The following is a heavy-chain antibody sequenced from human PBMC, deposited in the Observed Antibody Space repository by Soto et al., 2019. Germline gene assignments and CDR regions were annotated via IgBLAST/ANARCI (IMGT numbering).Heavy chain of an antibody. V-gene: IGHV3-23*01. CDR1: GFTFSSYA. CDR3: AKDGTVTSAFDY. J-gene: IGHJ4*02. CDR2: ISGSGGST. D-gene: IGHD4-17*01. Sequence: EVQLLESGGGLVQPGGSLRLSCAASGFTFSSYAMSWVRQVPGKGLEWVSGISGSGGSTYYADSVKGRFTISRDSSKNTLYLQMNSLRAEDTAVYYCAKDGTVTSAFDYWGQGTLVTFSS.